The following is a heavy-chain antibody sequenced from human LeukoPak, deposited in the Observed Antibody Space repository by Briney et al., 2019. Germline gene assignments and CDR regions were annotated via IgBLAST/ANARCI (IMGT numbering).Heavy chain of an antibody. Sequence: KPSETLSLTCTVSGGSISSTTLYWGWIRQPPGKGLEWIGYIYYSGSTNYNPSLKSRVTISVDTSKNQFSLKLSSVTAADTAVYYCARSVPYDSSGYLDYWGQGALVTVSS. V-gene: IGHV4-61*05. CDR2: IYYSGST. J-gene: IGHJ4*02. CDR1: GGSISSTTLY. D-gene: IGHD3-22*01. CDR3: ARSVPYDSSGYLDY.